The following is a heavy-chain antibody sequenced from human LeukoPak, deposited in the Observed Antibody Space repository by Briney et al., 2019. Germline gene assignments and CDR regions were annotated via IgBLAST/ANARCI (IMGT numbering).Heavy chain of an antibody. CDR2: IYYSGST. D-gene: IGHD6-19*01. V-gene: IGHV4-39*01. Sequence: SETLSLTCTVSGGSISSSNYYWGWIRQPPGKGLERIGSIYYSGSTYCNPSLKSRVTISVDTSKNQFSLKLSSVTAADTAVYYCASSGWDYWYFDLWGRGTLVTVSS. CDR1: GGSISSSNYY. J-gene: IGHJ2*01. CDR3: ASSGWDYWYFDL.